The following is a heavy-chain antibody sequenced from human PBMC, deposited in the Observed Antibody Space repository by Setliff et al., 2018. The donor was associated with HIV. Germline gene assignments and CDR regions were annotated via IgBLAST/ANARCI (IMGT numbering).Heavy chain of an antibody. J-gene: IGHJ4*02. CDR2: INPAGGNS. D-gene: IGHD2-2*01. V-gene: IGHV1-46*01. CDR1: GYTFTSYD. CDR3: AGVYCSIASCYDEYYFDY. Sequence: ASVKVSCKASGYTFTSYDINWVRQATGQGLEWMGVINPAGGNSHYAQKFQGRVTVTRDASTSTVYMDLSSLRSDDTAVYFCAGVYCSIASCYDEYYFDYWGQGTLVTVSS.